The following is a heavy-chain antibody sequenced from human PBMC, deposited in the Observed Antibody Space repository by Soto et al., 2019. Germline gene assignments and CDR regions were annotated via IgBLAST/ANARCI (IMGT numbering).Heavy chain of an antibody. D-gene: IGHD3-22*01. J-gene: IGHJ4*02. CDR2: IYYSGST. Sequence: PSETLSLTCTVSGGSISSSYYWGWIRQPPGKGLEWIGSIYYSGSTYYNPSLKSRVTISVDTSKNQFSLKLSSVTAADTAVYYCARPSTYYYDSSGYFPFRYWGQGTLVTVSS. V-gene: IGHV4-39*01. CDR3: ARPSTYYYDSSGYFPFRY. CDR1: GGSISSSYY.